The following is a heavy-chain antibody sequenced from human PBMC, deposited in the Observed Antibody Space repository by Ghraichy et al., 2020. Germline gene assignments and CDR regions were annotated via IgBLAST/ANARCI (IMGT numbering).Heavy chain of an antibody. D-gene: IGHD3-3*01. CDR2: VIPILGTA. J-gene: IGHJ5*02. CDR3: ASDLTPKSNDFWRGTNWFDP. Sequence: SVKVSCKASGGTFSNYAISWVRQAPGQGPEWMGRVIPILGTANYAQKFQDRVTFSADRSTSTAYMELSSLRSEDTAVYYCASDLTPKSNDFWRGTNWFDPWGQGTLVTVSS. CDR1: GGTFSNYA. V-gene: IGHV1-69*04.